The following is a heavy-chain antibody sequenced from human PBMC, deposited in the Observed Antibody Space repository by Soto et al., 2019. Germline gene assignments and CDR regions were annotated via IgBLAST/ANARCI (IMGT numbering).Heavy chain of an antibody. D-gene: IGHD3-22*01. CDR1: GFTFSGYA. Sequence: QVQLVESGGGVVQPGTSLRLSCAASGFTFSGYAMHWVRQAPGKGLEWVAFTYYDGKKKYYADSVKGRFTISRDNSRNTLDLQMDSLRAEDTAVYYCARRTGTGSSGVYGMDVWGQGTMVTVSS. CDR3: ARRTGTGSSGVYGMDV. CDR2: TYYDGKKK. V-gene: IGHV3-33*01. J-gene: IGHJ6*01.